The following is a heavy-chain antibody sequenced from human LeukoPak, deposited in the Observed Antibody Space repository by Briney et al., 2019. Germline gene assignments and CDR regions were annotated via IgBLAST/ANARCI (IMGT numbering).Heavy chain of an antibody. CDR2: ISSSSSYI. J-gene: IGHJ5*02. CDR1: GFTFSSYS. CDR3: ARGLGYCSSTSCLNWFDP. D-gene: IGHD2-2*01. V-gene: IGHV3-21*01. Sequence: PGGSLRLSCAASGFTFSSYSMNWVRQAPGKGLEWVSSISSSSSYIYYADSVKGRFTISRDNAKNSLYLQMNSLRAEDTAVYYCARGLGYCSSTSCLNWFDPWGQGTVVTVSS.